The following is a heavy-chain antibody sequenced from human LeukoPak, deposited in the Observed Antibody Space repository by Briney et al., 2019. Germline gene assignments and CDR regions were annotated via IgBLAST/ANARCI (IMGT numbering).Heavy chain of an antibody. CDR3: AGDDGGWGRGWYFDL. CDR1: GFTFSSYA. CDR2: ISYDGSNK. V-gene: IGHV3-30-3*01. J-gene: IGHJ2*01. D-gene: IGHD3-16*01. Sequence: PGRSLRLSCAASGFTFSSYAMHWVRQAPGKGLEWVAVISYDGSNKYYADSVKGRFTISRDNSKNTLYLQMNSLRAEDTAVYYCAGDDGGWGRGWYFDLWGRGTLVTVSS.